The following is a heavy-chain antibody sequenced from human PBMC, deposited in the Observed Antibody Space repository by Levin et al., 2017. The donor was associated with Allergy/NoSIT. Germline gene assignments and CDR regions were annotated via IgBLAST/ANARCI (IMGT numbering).Heavy chain of an antibody. J-gene: IGHJ2*01. CDR3: AKDGAVAGTVFPWYFDL. Sequence: PGGSLRLSCAASGFTFSSYGMHWVRQAPGKGLEWVAVISYDGSNKYYADSVKGRFTISRDNSKNTLYLQMNSLRAEDTAVYYCAKDGAVAGTVFPWYFDLWGRGTLVTVSS. CDR2: ISYDGSNK. V-gene: IGHV3-30*18. D-gene: IGHD6-19*01. CDR1: GFTFSSYG.